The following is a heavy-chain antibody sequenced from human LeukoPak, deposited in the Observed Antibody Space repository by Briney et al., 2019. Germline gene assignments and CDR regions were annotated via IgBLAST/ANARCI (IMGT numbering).Heavy chain of an antibody. Sequence: GASVKVSCKVSGYTLTGLSMHWVRQAPGKGLEWMGGFDPEDGETIYAQKFQGRVTMTEDTSTDTAYMELSSLRSEDTAVYYCATANMITFGGVIVRPFDYWGQGTLVTVSS. CDR1: GYTLTGLS. CDR3: ATANMITFGGVIVRPFDY. D-gene: IGHD3-16*02. CDR2: FDPEDGET. V-gene: IGHV1-24*01. J-gene: IGHJ4*02.